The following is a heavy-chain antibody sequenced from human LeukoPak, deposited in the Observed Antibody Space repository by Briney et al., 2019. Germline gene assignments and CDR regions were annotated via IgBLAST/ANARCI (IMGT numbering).Heavy chain of an antibody. J-gene: IGHJ4*02. CDR1: GFTFDDYA. D-gene: IGHD3-16*01. Sequence: GGSLRLSCAASGFTFDDYAMHWVRRAPGKGLEWVSLISGNGDHTYYADSVKGRFTISRDNSKNSLYLQMNSLRTQDTALYYCATEGNGGGLDLDYWGQGTLVTVSS. CDR3: ATEGNGGGLDLDY. CDR2: ISGNGDHT. V-gene: IGHV3-43*02.